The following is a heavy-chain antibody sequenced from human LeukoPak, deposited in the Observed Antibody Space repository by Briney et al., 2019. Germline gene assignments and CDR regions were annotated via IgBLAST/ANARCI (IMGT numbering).Heavy chain of an antibody. V-gene: IGHV3-64D*09. CDR1: GFTFSSYT. Sequence: GGSLRLSCSASGFTFSSYTMHWVRQAPGKGLEYVSAISSNGGSTHYADSVKGRFTISRDNSKNTLFLQMSSLRADDTAVYCCVKETVSGTTVSYWGQGALVTVSS. CDR2: ISSNGGST. CDR3: VKETVSGTTVSY. D-gene: IGHD4-11*01. J-gene: IGHJ4*02.